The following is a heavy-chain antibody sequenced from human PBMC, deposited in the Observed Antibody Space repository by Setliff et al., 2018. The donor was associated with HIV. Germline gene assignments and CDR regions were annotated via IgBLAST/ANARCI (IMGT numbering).Heavy chain of an antibody. CDR2: VYYGGST. J-gene: IGHJ4*02. D-gene: IGHD3-16*01. V-gene: IGHV4-39*01. CDR1: GDSVNDRSYF. Sequence: LSLTCTVSGDSVNDRSYFWGWIRQPPGKGLEWIGSVYYGGSTYYNPSLKSRDTISVDTSKNQFSLKLSSVTAADTAVYYCARGNFNYWGQGTLVTVSS. CDR3: ARGNFNY.